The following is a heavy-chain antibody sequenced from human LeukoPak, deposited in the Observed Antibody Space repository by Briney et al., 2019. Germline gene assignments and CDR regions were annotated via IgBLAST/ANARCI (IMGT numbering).Heavy chain of an antibody. CDR2: ISASGDNT. D-gene: IGHD6-13*01. CDR3: ARGIAAAGATPVLYY. Sequence: PGASLRLSCAASGFTFSSQVMSWVRRAPGKGLEWVSTISASGDNTYYADSVKGRFTISRDNSKNTLYLQMNSLRAEDTAVYYCARGIAAAGATPVLYYWGQGTLVTVSS. V-gene: IGHV3-23*01. CDR1: GFTFSSQV. J-gene: IGHJ4*02.